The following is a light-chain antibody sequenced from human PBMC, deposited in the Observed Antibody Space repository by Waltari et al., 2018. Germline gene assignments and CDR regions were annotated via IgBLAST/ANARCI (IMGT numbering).Light chain of an antibody. J-gene: IGLJ2*01. V-gene: IGLV3-21*02. CDR2: ADS. Sequence: SYVLTQPPSVSVAPGQTARITCGGNNIGSKSVNWYQQKPGQAPVLVVYADSDRPSGIPERFSGFNSGNTATLTISRVEAGDEADYYCQVGVSSSDSVVFGGGTKLTVL. CDR3: QVGVSSSDSVV. CDR1: NIGSKS.